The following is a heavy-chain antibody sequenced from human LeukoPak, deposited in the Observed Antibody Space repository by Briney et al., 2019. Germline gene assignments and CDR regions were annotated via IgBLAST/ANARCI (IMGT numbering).Heavy chain of an antibody. V-gene: IGHV1-2*02. J-gene: IGHJ4*02. D-gene: IGHD3-10*01. CDR1: GYTFTGYY. CDR3: ARVGKNYYGSGSLNY. Sequence: ASVKVSCKASGYTFTGYYMHWVRQAPGQGLEWMGWINPNSGGTNYAQKFQGRVTMTRDTSISTAYMELSRLRSDDTAVYYCARVGKNYYGSGSLNYWGQGTLVTVSS. CDR2: INPNSGGT.